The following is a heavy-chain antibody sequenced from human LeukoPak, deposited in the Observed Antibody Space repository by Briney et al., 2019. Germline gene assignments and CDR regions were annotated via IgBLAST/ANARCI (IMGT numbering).Heavy chain of an antibody. Sequence: ASVKVSCKASGYTFTSYDINWVRQATGQGLEWMGWMNPNSGNTGYAQKFQGRVTMTRNTSISTAYMELSSLRSEDTAVYYCARGQVGSSGWYYYYYYGRDVWGQGTTVTVSS. CDR1: GYTFTSYD. D-gene: IGHD6-19*01. CDR2: MNPNSGNT. V-gene: IGHV1-8*01. J-gene: IGHJ6*02. CDR3: ARGQVGSSGWYYYYYYGRDV.